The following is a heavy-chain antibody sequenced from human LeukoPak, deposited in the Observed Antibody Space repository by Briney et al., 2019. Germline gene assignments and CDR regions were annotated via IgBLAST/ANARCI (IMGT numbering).Heavy chain of an antibody. D-gene: IGHD3-16*01. CDR3: AKFTDYVCGSGLDY. CDR2: ISVSGGST. CDR1: GFTFSSYA. Sequence: PGGSLRLSCAASGFTFSSYAMSWVRQAPGKGLEWVSAISVSGGSTYYADSVKGRFTISRDNSKNTLYLQMNSLRAEDTAVYYSAKFTDYVCGSGLDYCGQGTLVTVSA. J-gene: IGHJ4*02. V-gene: IGHV3-23*01.